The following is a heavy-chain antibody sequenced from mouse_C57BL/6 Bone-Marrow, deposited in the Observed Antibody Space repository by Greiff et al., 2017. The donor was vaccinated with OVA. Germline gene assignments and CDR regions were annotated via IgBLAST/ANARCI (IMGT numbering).Heavy chain of an antibody. CDR3: ARRYYGSNYYAMDY. CDR2: IYPRSGNT. V-gene: IGHV1-81*01. Sequence: VQLVESGAELARPGASVKLSCKASGYTFTSYGISWVKQRTGQGLEWIGEIYPRSGNTYYNEKFKGKATLTADKSSSTAYMELRSLTSEDSAVYFCARRYYGSNYYAMDYWGQGTSVTVSS. D-gene: IGHD1-1*01. J-gene: IGHJ4*01. CDR1: GYTFTSYG.